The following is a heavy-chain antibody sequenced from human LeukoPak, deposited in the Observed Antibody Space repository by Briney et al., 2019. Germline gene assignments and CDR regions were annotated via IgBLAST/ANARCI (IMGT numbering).Heavy chain of an antibody. CDR1: GYSITSGYY. Sequence: SETLSLTCNVSGYSITSGYYWEWIRQPPGKELEWIGSISYSGSTYYNPSLKSRVTISVDTSKNQFSLKLSSVTAADTAVYYCARQTGSGLFILPGGQGTLVTVSS. CDR3: ARQTGSGLFILP. J-gene: IGHJ4*02. CDR2: ISYSGST. V-gene: IGHV4-38-2*02. D-gene: IGHD3/OR15-3a*01.